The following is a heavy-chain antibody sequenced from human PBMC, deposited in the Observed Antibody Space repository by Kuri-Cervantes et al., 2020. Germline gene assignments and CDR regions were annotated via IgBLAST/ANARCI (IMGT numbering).Heavy chain of an antibody. CDR1: GYNFATHW. V-gene: IGHV5-51*01. J-gene: IGHJ4*02. CDR2: IYPGDSGT. D-gene: IGHD5-12*01. CDR3: ARQGVSGYSLGFDY. Sequence: GESLKISCEASGYNFATHWIGWVRQMPGKGLEWMGIIYPGDSGTRYSPSFQGQVTISVDKSISTAYLQWSSLKASDTAMYYCARQGVSGYSLGFDYWGQGTLVTVSS.